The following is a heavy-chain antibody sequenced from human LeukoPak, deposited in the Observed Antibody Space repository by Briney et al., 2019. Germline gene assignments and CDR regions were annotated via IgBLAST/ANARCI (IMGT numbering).Heavy chain of an antibody. D-gene: IGHD5-24*01. CDR2: INTDGRST. CDR1: GLTFSNYW. J-gene: IGHJ5*02. CDR3: VVDFQYNCP. V-gene: IGHV3-74*01. Sequence: TGGSLRLSCAASGLTFSNYWMHWVRHAPGKGLVWVSGINTDGRSTVYADSVKGRFTISRDNAKNTLYLQMNSPRIEDTAVYYCVVDFQYNCPWGQGTLVTVSS.